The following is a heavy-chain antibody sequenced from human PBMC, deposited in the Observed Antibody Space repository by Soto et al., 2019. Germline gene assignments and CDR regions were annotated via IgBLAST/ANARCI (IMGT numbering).Heavy chain of an antibody. CDR3: ARDLGYSYRYGTGYFDL. J-gene: IGHJ2*01. CDR2: TYYRSKWYN. V-gene: IGHV6-1*01. Sequence: QVQLQQSGPGLVKPSQTLSLTCAISGDSISNYSTAWNWIRQSPSRGLEWLGRTYYRSKWYNDFAMSGRGRITINPDTSKNQFSLQLNSVTPEDTAVYYCARDLGYSYRYGTGYFDLWGRATLVTVSS. D-gene: IGHD5-18*01. CDR1: GDSISNYSTA.